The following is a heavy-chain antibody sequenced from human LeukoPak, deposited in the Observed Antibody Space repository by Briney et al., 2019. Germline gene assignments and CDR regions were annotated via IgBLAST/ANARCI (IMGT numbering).Heavy chain of an antibody. V-gene: IGHV4-39*07. CDR2: IYHSGST. Sequence: PSETLSLTCTVSGGSISSGTYYWAWIRQAPGRGLEWIGTIYHSGSTYYNPSLKTRVTISVDTSKNQFSLKLSSVTAADTAVYYCARGGFLLRGYNYGYGLVNFDYWGQGTLVTVSS. D-gene: IGHD5-18*01. CDR3: ARGGFLLRGYNYGYGLVNFDY. J-gene: IGHJ4*02. CDR1: GGSISSGTYY.